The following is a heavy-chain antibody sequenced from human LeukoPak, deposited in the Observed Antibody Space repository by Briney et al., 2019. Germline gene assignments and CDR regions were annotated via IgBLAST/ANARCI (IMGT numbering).Heavy chain of an antibody. CDR3: AKPGTYYYDSSGYARYYYYMDV. D-gene: IGHD3-22*01. V-gene: IGHV3-53*01. CDR2: IYSGGNT. J-gene: IGHJ6*03. CDR1: GFTVSSNS. Sequence: GGSLRLSCTVSGFTVSSNSMSWVRQAPGKGLEWVSFIYSGGNTHYSDSAKGRFTISRDNSKNTLYLQMNSLRAEDTAVYYCAKPGTYYYDSSGYARYYYYMDVWGKGTTVTISS.